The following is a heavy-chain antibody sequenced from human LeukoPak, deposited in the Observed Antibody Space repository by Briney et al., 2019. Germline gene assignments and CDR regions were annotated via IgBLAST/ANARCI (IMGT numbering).Heavy chain of an antibody. CDR1: GFTFSSNA. J-gene: IGHJ4*02. D-gene: IGHD2-2*01. V-gene: IGHV3-30-3*01. Sequence: PGGSLRHSCAASGFTFSSNAMHWVRQAPGKGLEWVAVISYDASNKYYADYVKGRFTISRDNSKNTLYLEMNSLRAGDTAVYYCASGYCGRTTCSPPFDYWGQGTLVTVSS. CDR3: ASGYCGRTTCSPPFDY. CDR2: ISYDASNK.